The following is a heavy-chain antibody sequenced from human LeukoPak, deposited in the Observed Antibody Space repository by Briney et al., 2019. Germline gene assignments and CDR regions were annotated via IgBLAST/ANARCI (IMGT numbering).Heavy chain of an antibody. V-gene: IGHV4-34*01. J-gene: IGHJ4*02. D-gene: IGHD6-19*01. CDR2: INHSGST. CDR3: ARGSIAVAGTNYFDY. Sequence: SETLSLTCAVYGGSFSGYYWSWIRQPPGKGLEWIGEINHSGSTNYNPSLKSRVTISVGTSKNQFSLKLSSVTAADTAVYYCARGSIAVAGTNYFDYWGQGTLVTVSS. CDR1: GGSFSGYY.